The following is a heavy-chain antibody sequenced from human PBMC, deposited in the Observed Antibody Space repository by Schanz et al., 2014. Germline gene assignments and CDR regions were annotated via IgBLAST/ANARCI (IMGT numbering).Heavy chain of an antibody. CDR1: GDSVSGYY. CDR2: IYYSGAT. Sequence: QVQLQESGPGLVKPSETLSLTCTVSGDSVSGYYWSWVRQTPGKGLEWIGYIYYSGATNYYPSLKSRVTISVDTSKNQFSLKLNSVTPADTAVYYCARGRGSDWNYGTLDYWGQGTLVTVSS. CDR3: ARGRGSDWNYGTLDY. D-gene: IGHD1-7*01. V-gene: IGHV4-59*02. J-gene: IGHJ4*02.